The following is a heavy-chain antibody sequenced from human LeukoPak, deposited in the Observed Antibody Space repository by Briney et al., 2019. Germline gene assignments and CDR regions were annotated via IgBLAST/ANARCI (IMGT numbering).Heavy chain of an antibody. D-gene: IGHD2-15*01. CDR2: VNPSGGST. Sequence: ASVKVSCKASGYTFSRHYMHWVRQAPGQGLEWMGFVNPSGGSTGSADNLKGRVTMTRDTSTSTVYMELNSLRSEDTAVYYCARVGGYCGSGTCYFDYWGQGTLVTVST. J-gene: IGHJ4*02. CDR1: GYTFSRHY. CDR3: ARVGGYCGSGTCYFDY. V-gene: IGHV1-46*01.